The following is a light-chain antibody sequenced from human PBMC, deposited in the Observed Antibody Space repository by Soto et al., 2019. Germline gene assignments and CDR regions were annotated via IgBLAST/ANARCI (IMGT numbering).Light chain of an antibody. Sequence: QSALTQPASVSGSPGQSLTISCTGTSSDVGRYSLVSWYQQHPGKAPKLIIYEDVERPSGVSYRFSGSKSGNTASLTISGLQTEDEADYYCCSYAGGTSVIFGGGTQLTVL. CDR1: SSDVGRYSL. V-gene: IGLV2-23*01. CDR2: EDV. J-gene: IGLJ2*01. CDR3: CSYAGGTSVI.